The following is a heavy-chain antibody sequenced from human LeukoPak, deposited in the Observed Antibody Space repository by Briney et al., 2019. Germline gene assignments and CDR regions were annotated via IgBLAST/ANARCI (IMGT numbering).Heavy chain of an antibody. CDR1: GFTVSSNY. V-gene: IGHV3-53*01. Sequence: GGSLRLSCAASGFTVSSNYMSWVRQAPGKGLEWVSVIYSGGSTYYADSVKGRFTISRDNSKDTLYLQMNSLRAEDTAVYYCARGAYYDFWSGLSYYFDYWGQGTLVTVSS. J-gene: IGHJ4*02. D-gene: IGHD3-3*01. CDR2: IYSGGST. CDR3: ARGAYYDFWSGLSYYFDY.